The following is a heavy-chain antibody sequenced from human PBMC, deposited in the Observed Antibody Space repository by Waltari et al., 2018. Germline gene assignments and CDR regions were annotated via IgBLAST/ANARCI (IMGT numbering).Heavy chain of an antibody. CDR2: IYYGAST. Sequence: QVQLQESGPGLAKPSQTLSLVCTVSGGSITSTGYYWSWIRQPPGNGLVWIGYIYYGASTYYHPSLKSRVTISVDTSKNQFSLDLTSVTAADTAVYYCARFLWSGLKGLDYWGQGALVTVSS. J-gene: IGHJ4*02. V-gene: IGHV4-31*03. CDR3: ARFLWSGLKGLDY. D-gene: IGHD3-3*01. CDR1: GGSITSTGYY.